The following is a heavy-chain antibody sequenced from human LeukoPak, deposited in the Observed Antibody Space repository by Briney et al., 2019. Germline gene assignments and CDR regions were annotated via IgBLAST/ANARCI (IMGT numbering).Heavy chain of an antibody. Sequence: GGSLRLSCAASGFTFSSYAMHWVRQAPGKGLEWVAVISHDGNNKYNADSVKGRFTISRDNSKNTLYLQTNSLRAEDTAVYYCARESSYAFNIWGQGTMVTVSS. V-gene: IGHV3-30-3*01. CDR2: ISHDGNNK. CDR1: GFTFSSYA. CDR3: ARESSYAFNI. J-gene: IGHJ3*02.